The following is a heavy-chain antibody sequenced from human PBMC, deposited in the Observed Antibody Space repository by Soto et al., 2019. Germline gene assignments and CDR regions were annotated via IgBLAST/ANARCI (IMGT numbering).Heavy chain of an antibody. D-gene: IGHD3-10*01. Sequence: GGSLRLSCAASGFTFSTYWMHWVRQAPGKGLVWVSRVNSDGSSTTYADSVKGRFTISRDNAKNTLYLQMNSLRAEDTAVYYCARDYYGSGSYTFDIWGQGTMVTVSS. V-gene: IGHV3-74*03. J-gene: IGHJ3*02. CDR1: GFTFSTYW. CDR2: VNSDGSST. CDR3: ARDYYGSGSYTFDI.